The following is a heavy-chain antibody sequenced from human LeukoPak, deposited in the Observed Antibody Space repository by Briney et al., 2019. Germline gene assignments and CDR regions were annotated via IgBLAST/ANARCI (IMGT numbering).Heavy chain of an antibody. J-gene: IGHJ6*03. CDR2: IYYSGST. V-gene: IGHV4-39*01. CDR3: ARQGPPCTSCPHLAMDV. Sequence: SETLSLTCTVSGGSISSSSYYWGGIRQPPGKGLEWIGSIYYSGSTYYNPSLKSRFTISVDTSKNQFSLKLSSVTAADTAVYYCARQGPPCTSCPHLAMDVWGKGTTVTISS. D-gene: IGHD2-2*01. CDR1: GGSISSSSYY.